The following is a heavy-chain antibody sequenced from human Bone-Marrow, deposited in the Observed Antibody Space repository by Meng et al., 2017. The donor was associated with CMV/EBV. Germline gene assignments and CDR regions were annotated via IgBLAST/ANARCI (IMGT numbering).Heavy chain of an antibody. D-gene: IGHD5-12*01. Sequence: GGSLRLSCAASGFTFSSYAMHWVRQAPGKGREWVVWISTYTGDRNYAPKLQGRVTMTTDTSTSTAYLDLRSLRPDDRAVVYCSAGEYSGHGFDLWGQGTLVTVSS. CDR1: GFTFSSYA. V-gene: IGHV1-18*01. CDR2: ISTYTGDR. J-gene: IGHJ4*02. CDR3: SAGEYSGHGFDL.